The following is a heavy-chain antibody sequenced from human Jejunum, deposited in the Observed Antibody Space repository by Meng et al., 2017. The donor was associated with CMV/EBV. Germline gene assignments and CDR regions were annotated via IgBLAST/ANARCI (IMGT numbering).Heavy chain of an antibody. CDR3: TTDLHNWVY. D-gene: IGHD5-24*01. V-gene: IGHV3-15*01. J-gene: IGHJ4*02. CDR2: IKSKTDDGTT. CDR1: GFIFTHAW. Sequence: AAAGFIFTHAWMSWVRQAPGKGLEWVGRIKSKTDDGTTDYAAPVKGRFTISRDDSKNTLYLQMNSLKTEDTAVYYCTTDLHNWVYWGQGRLVTVSS.